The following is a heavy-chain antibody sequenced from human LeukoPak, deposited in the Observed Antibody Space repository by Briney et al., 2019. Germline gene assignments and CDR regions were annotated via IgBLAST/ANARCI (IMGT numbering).Heavy chain of an antibody. CDR1: GYSFTSYW. CDR2: IYPGDSGT. D-gene: IGHD3-3*01. V-gene: IGHV5-51*01. Sequence: GESLKISCQGSGYSFTSYWIGWVRQMPGKGLEWMGIIYPGDSGTRYSPSFQGQVTISADKSISTAYLQWSSLKASDTAMYYCARGFGVVSSAFDYWGQGTLVTVSS. J-gene: IGHJ4*02. CDR3: ARGFGVVSSAFDY.